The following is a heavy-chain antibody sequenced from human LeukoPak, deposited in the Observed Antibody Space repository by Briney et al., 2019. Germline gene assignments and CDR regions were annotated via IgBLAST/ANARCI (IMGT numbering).Heavy chain of an antibody. CDR3: ARASDPWLQLT. D-gene: IGHD5-24*01. CDR2: IKQDGSEK. J-gene: IGHJ5*02. Sequence: GGSLSLSCEASGLTFGNYWRIWVGKPPGKGLEGVGNIKQDGSEKRYADSVRGRFSISRDNAQTSLYLQMNSLRAEDTAVYYCARASDPWLQLTWGQGTLVTVSS. V-gene: IGHV3-7*05. CDR1: GLTFGNYW.